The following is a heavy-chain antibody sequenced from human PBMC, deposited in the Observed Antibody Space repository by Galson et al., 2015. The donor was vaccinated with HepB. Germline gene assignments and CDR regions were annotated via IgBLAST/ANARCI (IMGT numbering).Heavy chain of an antibody. J-gene: IGHJ5*02. V-gene: IGHV4-38-2*02. CDR2: IYHSGST. CDR1: GYSISSGYY. D-gene: IGHD2-2*01. Sequence: SETLSLTCTVSGYSISSGYYWGWIRQPPGKGLEWIGSIYHSGSTYYNPSLKSRVTISVDTSKNQFSLKLSSVTAADTAVYYCARGRDIVVVPAARRVNWFDPWGQGTLVTVSS. CDR3: ARGRDIVVVPAARRVNWFDP.